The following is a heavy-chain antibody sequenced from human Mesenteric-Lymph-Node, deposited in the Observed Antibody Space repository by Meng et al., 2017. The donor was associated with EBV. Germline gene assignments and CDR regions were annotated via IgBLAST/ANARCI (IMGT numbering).Heavy chain of an antibody. D-gene: IGHD1-26*01. J-gene: IGHJ4*02. CDR1: AFSLSTIGV. CDR3: VHTPTRTYFLGDY. V-gene: IGHV2-5*02. Sequence: QLTLKESCPTLVKPPETLSLTSPFSAFSLSTIGVVAWIRQPPGKALEWLALIYWDGDDRYSPSLKSRLTITKDTSKNQVVLTMTNMAPVDTATYYCVHTPTRTYFLGDYWGQGILVTVSS. CDR2: IYWDGDD.